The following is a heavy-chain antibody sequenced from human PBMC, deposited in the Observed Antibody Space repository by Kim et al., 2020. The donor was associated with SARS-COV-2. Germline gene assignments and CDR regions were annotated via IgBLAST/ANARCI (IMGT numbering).Heavy chain of an antibody. Sequence: SETLSLTCAVYGGSFSGYYWSWIRQPPGKGLEWIGEINHSGSTNYNPSLKSRVTISVDTSKNQFSLKLISVTAADTAVYYCARKPSEHKAPTTAMVYWFDPWGQGTLVTVSS. V-gene: IGHV4-34*01. CDR2: INHSGST. CDR3: ARKPSEHKAPTTAMVYWFDP. J-gene: IGHJ5*02. CDR1: GGSFSGYY. D-gene: IGHD5-18*01.